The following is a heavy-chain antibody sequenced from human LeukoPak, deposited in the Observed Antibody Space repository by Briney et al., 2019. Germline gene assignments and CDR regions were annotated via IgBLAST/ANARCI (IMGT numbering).Heavy chain of an antibody. J-gene: IGHJ4*02. Sequence: SETLSLTCTVSGGSISSYYWSWIRQPPGKGLEWIGYIYYSGSTNYNPSLKSRVTISVDTSKNQFSLKLSSVTAADTAVYYCARARYTAADYWGQGTLVTVSS. CDR1: GGSISSYY. V-gene: IGHV4-59*01. CDR3: ARARYTAADY. CDR2: IYYSGST. D-gene: IGHD5-18*01.